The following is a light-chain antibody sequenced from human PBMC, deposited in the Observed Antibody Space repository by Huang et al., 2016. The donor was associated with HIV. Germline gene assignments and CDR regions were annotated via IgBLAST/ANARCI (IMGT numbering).Light chain of an antibody. CDR1: QSVSSN. J-gene: IGKJ1*01. CDR2: AAS. CDR3: QQYKNWPRT. Sequence: EIVMTQSPATLSVSPGERATLSCRASQSVSSNLAWYQQKPGQAPRLLIYAASTRATGIPARFSGSGSGTEFTLTISSLQSKDFAVYYCQQYKNWPRTFGQGTKVEIK. V-gene: IGKV3-15*01.